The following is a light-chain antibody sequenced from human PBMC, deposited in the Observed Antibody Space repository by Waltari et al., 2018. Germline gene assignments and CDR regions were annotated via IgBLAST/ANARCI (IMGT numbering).Light chain of an antibody. CDR1: QNIGRY. CDR2: AAF. CDR3: QNHERLPAT. Sequence: ELILTQSPGTLTLSPGDRATLSCRASQNIGRYLVWYQQKPGQPPRLLIYAAFTRAPGIPDRFIGRESGKDFRLTIARLEPEDVADYFCQNHERLPATFGQGTKVEI. J-gene: IGKJ1*01. V-gene: IGKV3-20*01.